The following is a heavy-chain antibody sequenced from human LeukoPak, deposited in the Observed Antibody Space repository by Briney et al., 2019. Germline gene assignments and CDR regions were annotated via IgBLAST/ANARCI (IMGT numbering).Heavy chain of an antibody. D-gene: IGHD2-15*01. CDR3: ARRIWICSGGSCYSNYFDY. CDR2: IIPIFGTA. CDR1: GYTFTSYG. Sequence: ASVKVSCKASGYTFTSYGISWVRQAPGQGLEWMGGIIPIFGTANYAQKFQGRVTITADESTSTAYMELSSLRSEDTAVYYCARRIWICSGGSCYSNYFDYWGQGTLVTVSS. V-gene: IGHV1-69*13. J-gene: IGHJ4*02.